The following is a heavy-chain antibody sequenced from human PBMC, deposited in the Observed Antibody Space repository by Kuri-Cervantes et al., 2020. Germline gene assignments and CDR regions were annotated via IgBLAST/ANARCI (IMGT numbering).Heavy chain of an antibody. Sequence: GESLKISCAASGFTFSSYGMHWVRQAPGKGLEWVAVISYDGSNKYYADSVKGRFTISRDNSKNTLYLQMNSLKTEDTAVYYCTTDLGHYYYGSGSYEAHDYWGQGTLVTVSS. V-gene: IGHV3-30*03. CDR1: GFTFSSYG. D-gene: IGHD3-10*01. CDR3: TTDLGHYYYGSGSYEAHDY. J-gene: IGHJ4*02. CDR2: ISYDGSNK.